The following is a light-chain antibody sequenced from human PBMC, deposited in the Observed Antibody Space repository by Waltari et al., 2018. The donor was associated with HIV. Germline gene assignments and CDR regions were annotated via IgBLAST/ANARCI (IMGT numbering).Light chain of an antibody. J-gene: IGKJ2*01. V-gene: IGKV3-11*01. CDR2: DAS. CDR1: QSISSY. Sequence: EIVLTQSPATLSLSPGEGATLSCTASQSISSYLAWYQQKPGQAPRLLIYDASNRATGIPARFSGSGSATDFTLTISSLEPEDFAVYYCQHRSSWPRGTFGQGTKLEIK. CDR3: QHRSSWPRGT.